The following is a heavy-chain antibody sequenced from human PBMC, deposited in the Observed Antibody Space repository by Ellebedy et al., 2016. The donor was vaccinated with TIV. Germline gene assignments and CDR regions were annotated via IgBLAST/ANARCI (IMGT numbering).Heavy chain of an antibody. V-gene: IGHV3-53*01. D-gene: IGHD4-23*01. J-gene: IGHJ4*02. CDR3: ARDAADSGGKFDY. Sequence: PGGSLRLSCAASGFTVSNNYMNWVRQAPGKGLEWVSVIYSGADGGDTYYADSVKGRFTISRDNSTNTLYLQMNNLRAEDTAVYYCARDAADSGGKFDYWGQGALVTVSS. CDR1: GFTVSNNY. CDR2: IYSGADGGDT.